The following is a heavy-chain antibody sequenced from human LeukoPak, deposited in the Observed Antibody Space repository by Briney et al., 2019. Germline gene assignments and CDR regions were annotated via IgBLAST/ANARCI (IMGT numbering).Heavy chain of an antibody. CDR1: GFTFDDYA. Sequence: PGGSLRLSCAASGFTFDDYAMHWVRQAPGKGLEWVSRITWNSGSIAYADSVKGRFTISRDNAKNSLYLQMNSLRAEDTALYYCAKDIGADGRGRATDYWGQGTLVTVSS. CDR2: ITWNSGSI. D-gene: IGHD6-13*01. V-gene: IGHV3-9*01. CDR3: AKDIGADGRGRATDY. J-gene: IGHJ4*02.